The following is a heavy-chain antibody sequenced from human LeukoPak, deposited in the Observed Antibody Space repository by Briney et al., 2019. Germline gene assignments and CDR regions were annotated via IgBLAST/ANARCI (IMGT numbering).Heavy chain of an antibody. CDR1: GYTFTGYY. J-gene: IGHJ4*02. D-gene: IGHD3-22*01. CDR3: VRGSITMIVVVKQPDY. CDR2: INPNSGGT. Sequence: ASVKVSCKASGYTFTGYYMHWVRQAPGQGLEWMGWINPNSGGTNYAQKFQGRVTMTRDTSISTAYMELSRLRSDDTAVYYCVRGSITMIVVVKQPDYWGQGTLVTVSS. V-gene: IGHV1-2*02.